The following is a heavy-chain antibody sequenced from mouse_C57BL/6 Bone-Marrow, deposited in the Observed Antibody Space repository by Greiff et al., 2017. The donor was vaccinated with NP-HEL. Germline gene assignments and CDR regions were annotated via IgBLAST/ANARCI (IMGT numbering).Heavy chain of an antibody. Sequence: VQLVESGPGLVQPSQSLSITCTVSGFSLTSYGVHWVRQSPGKGLEWLGVIWRGGSTDYNAAFMSRLSITKDNSKSQVFFKMNSLQADDTAIYYCAKKRDGYYYAMDYWGQGTSVTVSS. CDR3: AKKRDGYYYAMDY. CDR2: IWRGGST. D-gene: IGHD2-3*01. CDR1: GFSLTSYG. J-gene: IGHJ4*01. V-gene: IGHV2-5*01.